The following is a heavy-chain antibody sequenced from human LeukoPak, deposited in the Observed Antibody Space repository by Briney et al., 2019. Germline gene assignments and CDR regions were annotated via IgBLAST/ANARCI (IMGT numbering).Heavy chain of an antibody. CDR1: GFTFSDFS. D-gene: IGHD3-10*02. CDR2: TNSGGTTT. V-gene: IGHV3-23*01. CDR3: AKQSYARSLGE. Sequence: PGGSLRLSCATSGFTFSDFSMTWVRQAPGKGLEWISTTNSGGTTTYYAESAKGRFTISRDNFKNALYLQMSSLRVEDTAIYYCAKQSYARSLGEGGPGTLVTVSS. J-gene: IGHJ4*02.